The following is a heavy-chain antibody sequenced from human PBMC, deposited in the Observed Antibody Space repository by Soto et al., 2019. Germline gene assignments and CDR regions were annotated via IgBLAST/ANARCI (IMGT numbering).Heavy chain of an antibody. CDR2: INWDGAET. J-gene: IGHJ6*02. V-gene: IGHV3-43D*04. D-gene: IGHD4-17*01. CDR1: GFTFDDYA. Sequence: EMQLVESGGIVVQPGGSLRLSCAASGFTFDDYAMWWVRQAPGKGLEWVSLINWDGAETYYADSVKGRFTISRDNTNNSVYLQMSSLRSEDTVLYCCTKGATVTTHYQYYGVNVWGQGTTVTVSS. CDR3: TKGATVTTHYQYYGVNV.